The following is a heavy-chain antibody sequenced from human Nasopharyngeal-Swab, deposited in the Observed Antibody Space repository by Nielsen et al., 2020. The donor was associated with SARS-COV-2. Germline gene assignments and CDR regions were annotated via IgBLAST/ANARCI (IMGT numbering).Heavy chain of an antibody. CDR3: ALGVVAPTHY. CDR1: GDSLSSCNW. J-gene: IGHJ4*02. V-gene: IGHV4-4*01. Sequence: SETLSLTCAVSGDSLSSCNWWSRVRQPRGKGLEWIGEIYHSGSTNFHPSLKSRATIPVTKSQNQFSLKLTSVTAADTAVYCWALGVVAPTHYWGQGTLVTVSS. D-gene: IGHD2-15*01. CDR2: IYHSGST.